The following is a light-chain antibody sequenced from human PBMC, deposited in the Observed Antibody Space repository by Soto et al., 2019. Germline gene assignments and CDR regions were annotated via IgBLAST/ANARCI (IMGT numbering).Light chain of an antibody. CDR2: GAS. CDR1: QSIGSNY. Sequence: PGDRATLSCRASQSIGSNYLAWYQQKPGQAPRLVLYGASSRAMGIPDRFSGSGAGTDFTLTISRLEPEDFAVYYCQHYGTSPPLTCGGGTKVEIK. CDR3: QHYGTSPPLT. J-gene: IGKJ4*01. V-gene: IGKV3-20*01.